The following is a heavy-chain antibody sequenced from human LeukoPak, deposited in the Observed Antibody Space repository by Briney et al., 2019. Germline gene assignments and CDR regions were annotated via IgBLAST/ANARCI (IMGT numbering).Heavy chain of an antibody. V-gene: IGHV3-66*02. D-gene: IGHD7-27*01. CDR3: ATIPSHWGSPRRYYGMDV. J-gene: IGHJ6*02. Sequence: PGGSLRLSCAASGFTVSSNYMSWVRQAPGKGLEWVSVIYSGGSTYYADSVKGRFTISRDNSKNTLYLQMNSLRAEDTAVYYCATIPSHWGSPRRYYGMDVWGQGTTVTVSS. CDR2: IYSGGST. CDR1: GFTVSSNY.